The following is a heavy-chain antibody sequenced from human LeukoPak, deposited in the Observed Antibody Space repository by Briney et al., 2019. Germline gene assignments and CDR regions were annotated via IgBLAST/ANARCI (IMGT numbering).Heavy chain of an antibody. CDR2: IYYSGST. J-gene: IGHJ3*02. Sequence: SETLSLTCTVSGGSISSSSYYWGWIRQPPGKGLEWIGSIYYSGSTYYNPSLKSRVTISVDTSKNQFSLKLSSVTAADTAVYYCAREGHDRYAFDIWGQGTMVTVSS. D-gene: IGHD3-22*01. CDR1: GGSISSSSYY. V-gene: IGHV4-39*07. CDR3: AREGHDRYAFDI.